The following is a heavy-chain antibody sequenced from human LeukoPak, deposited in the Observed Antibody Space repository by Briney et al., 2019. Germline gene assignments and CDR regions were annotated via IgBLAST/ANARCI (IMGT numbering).Heavy chain of an antibody. V-gene: IGHV4-59*08. D-gene: IGHD6-13*01. J-gene: IGHJ4*02. Sequence: PSETLSLTCTVSGGSISSYYWSWIRQPPGKELEWIGYIYYSGSTNYNPSLKSRVTISVDTSKNQFSLKLSSVTAADTAVYYCARLSSGSSSWYDIDYWGQGTLVTVSS. CDR1: GGSISSYY. CDR2: IYYSGST. CDR3: ARLSSGSSSWYDIDY.